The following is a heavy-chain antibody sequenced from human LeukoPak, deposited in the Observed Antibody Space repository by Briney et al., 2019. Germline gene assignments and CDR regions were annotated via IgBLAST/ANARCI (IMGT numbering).Heavy chain of an antibody. D-gene: IGHD3-3*01. Sequence: PGGSLRLSCAASGFTFSSYWMSWVRQAPGKGLEWVANIKQDGSEKYYVDSVKGRFTISRDNAKNSLYLQMNSLRAEDTAVYYCARDPRSFGFWSGCYERFDYWGQGTLVTVSS. CDR3: ARDPRSFGFWSGCYERFDY. CDR2: IKQDGSEK. CDR1: GFTFSSYW. J-gene: IGHJ4*02. V-gene: IGHV3-7*01.